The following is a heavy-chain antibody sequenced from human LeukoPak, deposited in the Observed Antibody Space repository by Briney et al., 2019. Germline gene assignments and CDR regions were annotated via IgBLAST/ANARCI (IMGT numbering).Heavy chain of an antibody. Sequence: GGSLRLSCEASGLTLSDSSMSWVRQAPGKAQEWVSYISSDGSTIYYADSVKGRFTISRDSAKNSLSLQMSSLRAEDTAVYYCVRDQDVAAAGTWGSIDYWGQGTLVTVSS. CDR2: ISSDGSTI. J-gene: IGHJ4*02. CDR1: GLTLSDSS. D-gene: IGHD6-13*01. V-gene: IGHV3-48*01. CDR3: VRDQDVAAAGTWGSIDY.